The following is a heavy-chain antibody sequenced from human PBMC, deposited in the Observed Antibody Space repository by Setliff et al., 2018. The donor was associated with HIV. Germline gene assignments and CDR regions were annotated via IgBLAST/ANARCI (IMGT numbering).Heavy chain of an antibody. CDR1: DHTFTNYG. J-gene: IGHJ3*02. Sequence: ASVKVSCKTSDHTFTNYGIYWVRQAPGRGLEWMGWISNYNGNTNYAQKFHGRVTMTTDTSTRTAYMEMRGLTYDDTAVYYCARASGGNSVENGFDIWGQGTMVT. CDR3: ARASGGNSVENGFDI. V-gene: IGHV1-18*01. D-gene: IGHD1-26*01. CDR2: ISNYNGNT.